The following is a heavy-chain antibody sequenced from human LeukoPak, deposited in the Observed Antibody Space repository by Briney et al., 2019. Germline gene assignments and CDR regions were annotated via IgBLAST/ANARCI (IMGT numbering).Heavy chain of an antibody. CDR1: GYTFTSYA. CDR3: ARGSGSGSPYGMDV. V-gene: IGHV1-3*01. J-gene: IGHJ6*02. Sequence: ASVKVSCTASGYTFTSYAMHWVRQAPGQRLEWMGWINAGNGNTKYSQKFQGRVTITRDTSASTAYMELSSLRSEDTAVYYCARGSGSGSPYGMDVWGQGTTVTVSS. CDR2: INAGNGNT. D-gene: IGHD3-10*01.